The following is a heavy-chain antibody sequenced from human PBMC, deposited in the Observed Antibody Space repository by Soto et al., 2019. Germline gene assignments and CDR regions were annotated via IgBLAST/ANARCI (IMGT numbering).Heavy chain of an antibody. V-gene: IGHV4-34*01. Sequence: PSETLSLTCAVNGGPFGGFYWTWIRQPPGKGLGWIGEIHHGGSTNYNPSLKSRVTMSLDTSKNQFSLKLTSVTAADTAVYYCAKGYRISMVILTTNYFDSWGQGTPVTVSS. J-gene: IGHJ4*02. D-gene: IGHD3-10*01. CDR2: IHHGGST. CDR1: GGPFGGFY. CDR3: AKGYRISMVILTTNYFDS.